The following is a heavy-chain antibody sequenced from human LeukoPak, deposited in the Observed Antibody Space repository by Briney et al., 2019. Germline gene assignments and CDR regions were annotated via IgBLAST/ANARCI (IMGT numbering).Heavy chain of an antibody. CDR3: ARAPRGYSYGALFDY. CDR2: ISGSGGST. V-gene: IGHV3-23*01. D-gene: IGHD5-18*01. CDR1: GFTFSSYA. Sequence: GGSLRLSCAASGFTFSSYAMSWVRPAPGKGLEWVSAISGSGGSTYYADSVKGRFTISRDNSKNTLYLQMNSLRAEDTAVYYCARAPRGYSYGALFDYWGQGTLVTVSS. J-gene: IGHJ4*02.